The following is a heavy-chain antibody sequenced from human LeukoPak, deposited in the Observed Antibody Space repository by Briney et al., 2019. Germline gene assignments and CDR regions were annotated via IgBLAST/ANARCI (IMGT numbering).Heavy chain of an antibody. CDR3: ARDYDSEYYFDY. CDR1: GFTFSSYA. Sequence: GGSLRLSCAASGFTFSSYAMHWVRQAPGKGLERVAVISYDGSNKYYADSVKGRFTISRDNSKNTLYLQMNSLRAEDTAVYYCARDYDSEYYFDYWGQGTLVTVSS. CDR2: ISYDGSNK. V-gene: IGHV3-30-3*01. D-gene: IGHD3-3*01. J-gene: IGHJ4*02.